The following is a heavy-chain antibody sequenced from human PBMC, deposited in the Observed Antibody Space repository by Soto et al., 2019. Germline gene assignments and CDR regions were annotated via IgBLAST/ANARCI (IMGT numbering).Heavy chain of an antibody. V-gene: IGHV3-33*01. J-gene: IGHJ4*02. CDR1: GFTFSSYG. CDR3: AREDCSSTSCYMEGPFDY. D-gene: IGHD2-2*02. Sequence: QVQLVESGGGVVQPGRSLRLSCAASGFTFSSYGMHWVRQAPGKGLEWVAVIWYDGSNKYYADSVKGRFTISRDNSKNTRYLQMNSLRAEDTAVYYCAREDCSSTSCYMEGPFDYWGQGTLVTVSS. CDR2: IWYDGSNK.